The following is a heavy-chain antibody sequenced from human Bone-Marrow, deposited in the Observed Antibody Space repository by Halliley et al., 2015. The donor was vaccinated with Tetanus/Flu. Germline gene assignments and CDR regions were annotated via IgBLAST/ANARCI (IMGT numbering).Heavy chain of an antibody. V-gene: IGHV4-34*01. J-gene: IGHJ4*02. D-gene: IGHD4-17*01. CDR3: ARSTTVVNGIDY. CDR2: SSPTGST. Sequence: EGIGKSSPTGSTNYNPSLKSRVTISIDASQNQFSLRLTSVAAADTAVYYCARSTTVVNGIDYWGQGTLVAVSS.